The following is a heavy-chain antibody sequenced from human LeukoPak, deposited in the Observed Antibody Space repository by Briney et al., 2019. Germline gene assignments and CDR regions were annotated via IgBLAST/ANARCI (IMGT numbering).Heavy chain of an antibody. V-gene: IGHV3-15*01. D-gene: IGHD3-10*01. J-gene: IGHJ4*02. CDR2: IKSKTDGGTT. CDR3: TPYRGVIPFIDY. CDR1: GFTFSSYW. Sequence: GGSLRLSCAASGFTFSSYWMSWVRQAPGKGLEWVGRIKSKTDGGTTDYAAPVKGRFTISRDDSKNTLYLQMNSLKTEDTAVYYCTPYRGVIPFIDYWGQGTLVTVSS.